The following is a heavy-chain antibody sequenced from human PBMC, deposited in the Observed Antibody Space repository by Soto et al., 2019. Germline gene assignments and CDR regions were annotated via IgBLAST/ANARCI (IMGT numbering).Heavy chain of an antibody. J-gene: IGHJ3*01. V-gene: IGHV3-23*01. CDR1: GFIFTNYA. CDR2: IGGRGNSA. CDR3: VRDGRGSFDF. Sequence: SCRASGFIFTNYAMNWVRQAPGKGLEWVSVIGGRGNSAYYADSVQGRFTISRDNSKNTLSLQMGSLTADDTAIYYCVRDGRGSFDFWGRGTMVTVSS. D-gene: IGHD5-12*01.